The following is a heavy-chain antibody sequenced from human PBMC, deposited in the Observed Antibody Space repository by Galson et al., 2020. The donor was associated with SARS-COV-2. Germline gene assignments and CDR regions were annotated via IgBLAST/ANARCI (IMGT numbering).Heavy chain of an antibody. CDR1: GYTFTGYY. CDR3: ARGAPFRTRVVARNPTSQCHLSGMGV. Sequence: ASVKVSCTPSGYTFTGYYLHWVRQAPGQGLEWMGWISPVRGDERYAQKFQGRVTMTRDTSINTAYLELSGLRSDDTAVYYCARGAPFRTRVVARNPTSQCHLSGMGVWVQGTTVTVSS. D-gene: IGHD6-19*01. J-gene: IGHJ6*02. CDR2: ISPVRGDE. V-gene: IGHV1-2*02.